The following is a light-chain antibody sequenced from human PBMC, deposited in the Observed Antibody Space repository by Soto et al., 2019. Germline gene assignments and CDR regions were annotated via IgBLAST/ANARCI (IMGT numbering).Light chain of an antibody. CDR2: DAS. CDR1: QDISNY. CDR3: QQYDNLPYT. V-gene: IGKV1-33*01. Sequence: DIQMTQSPSSLSASVGDRVTITCQARQDISNYLNWYQQKPGKAPKLLIYDASNFETGVPSRFSGSGSWTDFTFTSSSLQPEDSATYYCQQYDNLPYTFGQGTKLEIK. J-gene: IGKJ2*01.